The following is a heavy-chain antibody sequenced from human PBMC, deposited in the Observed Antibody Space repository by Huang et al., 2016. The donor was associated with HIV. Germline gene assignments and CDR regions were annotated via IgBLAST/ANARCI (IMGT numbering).Heavy chain of an antibody. Sequence: QVQLQQWGAGLFKPSGALSLKCAVYGGALRDHYWTWIRLSPGKRLEWIGEINHRGLSTYNPALRSRVTMYVDMSKNQFARNLTSLTAADTAVYYCARPRMTATSSDSTWSFFDSWGQGTLVIVSS. CDR3: ARPRMTATSSDSTWSFFDS. J-gene: IGHJ4*02. CDR1: GGALRDHY. D-gene: IGHD2-21*02. CDR2: INHRGLS. V-gene: IGHV4-34*02.